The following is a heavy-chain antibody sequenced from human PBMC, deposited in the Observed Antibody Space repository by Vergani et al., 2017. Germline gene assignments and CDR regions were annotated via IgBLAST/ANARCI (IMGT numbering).Heavy chain of an antibody. CDR3: AKGVYCSSTSCYEGRGYYYGMGV. J-gene: IGHJ6*02. D-gene: IGHD2-2*01. Sequence: EVQLLESGGGLVQPGGSLRLSCAASGFTFSSYAMSWVRQVPGKGLEWVSGISGSGGNTYYANSVKGRFTISRDNSKNTLYLQMNSLRADDTAVYYCAKGVYCSSTSCYEGRGYYYGMGVWDQGTMVTFSS. CDR1: GFTFSSYA. V-gene: IGHV3-23*01. CDR2: ISGSGGNT.